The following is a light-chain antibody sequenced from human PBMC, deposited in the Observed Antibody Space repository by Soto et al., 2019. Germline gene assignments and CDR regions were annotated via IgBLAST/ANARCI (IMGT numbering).Light chain of an antibody. CDR2: DVT. J-gene: IGLJ1*01. CDR1: SSDVGRYIY. Sequence: QPVLTHPDSMSGSPGQSITISCTRTSSDVGRYIYVSWYQQHPGKATKLMIYDVTSRPSGVSYRFSGSKSGNTASLTIPGLPAEDEPDDSWSSCTTCSSYVFG. CDR3: SSCTTCSSYV. V-gene: IGLV2-14*01.